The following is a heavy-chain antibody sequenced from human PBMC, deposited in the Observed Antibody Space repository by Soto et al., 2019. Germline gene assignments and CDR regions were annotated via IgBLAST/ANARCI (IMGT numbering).Heavy chain of an antibody. CDR2: INAGNGNT. V-gene: IGHV1-3*01. D-gene: IGHD2-2*01. CDR1: GGTFSSYA. Sequence: GPSLKVSCKAYGGTFSSYAISWVRQAPGQRLEWMGWINAGNGNTKYSQKFQGRVTITRDTSASTAYMELSSLRSEDTAVYYCAREAEYCSSTSCYYRNWFDPWGQGTLVNVSS. CDR3: AREAEYCSSTSCYYRNWFDP. J-gene: IGHJ5*02.